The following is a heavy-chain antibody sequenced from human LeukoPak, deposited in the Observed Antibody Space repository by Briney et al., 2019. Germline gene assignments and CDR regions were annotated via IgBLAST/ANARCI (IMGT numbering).Heavy chain of an antibody. D-gene: IGHD3-22*01. J-gene: IGHJ4*02. CDR2: IYADSTT. CDR1: GFTVSGNY. V-gene: IGHV3-66*01. CDR3: ARGTTGDSSGNFDY. Sequence: PRGSLRLSCAASGFTVSGNYMTRVRQAPGEGLEWVSIIYADSTTYYADSVKGRFTISRDNSKNTLYLQMNSLRVDDTAVYYCARGTTGDSSGNFDYWGQGTLVTVSS.